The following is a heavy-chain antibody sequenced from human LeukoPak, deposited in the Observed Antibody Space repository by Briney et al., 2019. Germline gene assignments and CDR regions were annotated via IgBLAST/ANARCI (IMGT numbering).Heavy chain of an antibody. J-gene: IGHJ3*02. D-gene: IGHD3-10*01. CDR1: GFTFSSYS. CDR2: ISSSSSTI. CDR3: ASLGSSSGGLDAFDI. Sequence: GGSLRLSCAASGFTFSSYSMNWVRQAPGKGLEWVSYISSSSSTIYYADSVKGRFTISRDNAKNSLYLQMNSLRAEDTAVYYCASLGSSSGGLDAFDIWGQGTMATVSS. V-gene: IGHV3-48*01.